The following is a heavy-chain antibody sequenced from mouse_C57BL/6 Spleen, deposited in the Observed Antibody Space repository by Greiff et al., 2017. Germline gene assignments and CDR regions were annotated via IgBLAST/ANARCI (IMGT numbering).Heavy chain of an antibody. J-gene: IGHJ2*01. CDR1: GYTFTSYW. V-gene: IGHV1-5*01. Sequence: EVQLQQSGTVLARPGASVKMSCKTSGYTFTSYWMHWVKQRPGQGLEWIGAIYPGNSDTSYNQKFKGKAKLTAVTSASTAYMELSSLTNGDSAVYYCTREKYSNYYFDYWGQGTTLTVSS. D-gene: IGHD2-5*01. CDR3: TREKYSNYYFDY. CDR2: IYPGNSDT.